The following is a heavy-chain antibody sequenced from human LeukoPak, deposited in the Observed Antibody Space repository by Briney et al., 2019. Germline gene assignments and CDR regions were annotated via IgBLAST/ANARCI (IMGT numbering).Heavy chain of an antibody. CDR1: GFIFSSYA. CDR2: ISRDGGTT. V-gene: IGHV3-43*02. CDR3: TKDFSVSYES. Sequence: GGSLRLSCAASGFIFSSYAMTWVRQAPGKGLEWVSLISRDGGTTSYGDSVKGRFTISRDNSKNSLYMEMNSLKTEDSALYYCTKDFSVSYESWGQGTLVTVSS. J-gene: IGHJ4*02. D-gene: IGHD3-10*01.